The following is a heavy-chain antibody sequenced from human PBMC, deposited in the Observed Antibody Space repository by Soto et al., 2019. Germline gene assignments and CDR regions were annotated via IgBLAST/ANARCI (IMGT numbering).Heavy chain of an antibody. D-gene: IGHD2-15*01. Sequence: EVQLVESGGGLVQPGGPLRLSCAASGFAFSSEWMHWVRQAPGKGLVWVSRIDPYDTGITYADSVKGRFTISRDNAKNTLYLQMNSLRAEDTAVYYCTSDTFGARDSWGQGILVTVSS. J-gene: IGHJ4*02. CDR3: TSDTFGARDS. CDR1: GFAFSSEW. CDR2: IDPYDTGI. V-gene: IGHV3-74*01.